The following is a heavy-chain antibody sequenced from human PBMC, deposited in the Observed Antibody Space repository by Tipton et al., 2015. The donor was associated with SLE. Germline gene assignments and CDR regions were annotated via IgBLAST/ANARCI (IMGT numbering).Heavy chain of an antibody. CDR2: IYTSGST. J-gene: IGHJ6*02. CDR3: ARDQIAMEPHGMDV. CDR1: GGSISSGSYY. D-gene: IGHD5-18*01. Sequence: TLSLTCTVSGGSISSGSYYWSWIRQPAGKGLEWIGCIYTSGSTNYNPSLKSRVTISVDTSKNQFSLKLSSVTAADTAVYYCARDQIAMEPHGMDVWGQGTTVTVSS. V-gene: IGHV4-61*02.